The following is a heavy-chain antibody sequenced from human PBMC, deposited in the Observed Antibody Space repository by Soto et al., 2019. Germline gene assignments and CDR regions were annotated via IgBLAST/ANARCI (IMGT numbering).Heavy chain of an antibody. D-gene: IGHD1-26*01. Sequence: SETLSLTCAVSGGSISSSNWWSWVRQTPGKGLEWIGEIYHSGSTNYNPSLKSRVTISVDKSKNQFSLKLSSVTAADTAVYYCARESVGATTFDYWGQGTLVTVSS. CDR2: IYHSGST. CDR3: ARESVGATTFDY. V-gene: IGHV4-4*02. CDR1: GGSISSSNW. J-gene: IGHJ4*02.